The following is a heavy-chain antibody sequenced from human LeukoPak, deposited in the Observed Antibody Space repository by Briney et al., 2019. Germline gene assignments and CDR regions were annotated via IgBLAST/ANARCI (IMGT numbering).Heavy chain of an antibody. CDR2: ISADNGNT. J-gene: IGHJ4*02. V-gene: IGHV1-18*01. CDR3: TTDYYYDSSGSYYTIDY. Sequence: ASVKVSCTASGYTFTSYAISWVRQAPGQGLEWMGWISADNGNTDYAQRFQGRVTMTTDTSTSTAYMELRSLRSEDTAVYYCTTDYYYDSSGSYYTIDYWGQGTLVTVSS. D-gene: IGHD3-22*01. CDR1: GYTFTSYA.